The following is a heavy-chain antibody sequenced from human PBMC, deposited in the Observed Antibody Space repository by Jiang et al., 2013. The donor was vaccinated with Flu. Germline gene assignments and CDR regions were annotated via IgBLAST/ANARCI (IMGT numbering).Heavy chain of an antibody. V-gene: IGHV4-59*01. CDR3: ARLRPKDGYGGYRYFDL. D-gene: IGHD5-24*01. CDR2: IHYRGNT. Sequence: LLKPSETLSLTCTVSGGSISGYYWSWIRQPPGKGLEWIGYIHYRGNTDYNPSLRSRVNLSVDMSKMQFSLRMNSVTAADTAVYYCARLRPKDGYGGYRYFDLWGRGTLVIVSS. J-gene: IGHJ2*01. CDR1: GGSISGYY.